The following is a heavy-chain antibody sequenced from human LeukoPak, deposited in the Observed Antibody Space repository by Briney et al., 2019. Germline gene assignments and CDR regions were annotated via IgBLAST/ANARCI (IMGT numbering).Heavy chain of an antibody. J-gene: IGHJ5*02. Sequence: SETLSLTCAVYGGSFSGYYWSWIRQPPGKGLEWIGYIYYSGSTNYNPSLKSRVTISVDTSKNQFYLNLSSVTAADTAVYYCARDHYDFWSGYYTGSRFDPWGQGTLVTVSS. D-gene: IGHD3-3*01. CDR3: ARDHYDFWSGYYTGSRFDP. V-gene: IGHV4-34*11. CDR1: GGSFSGYY. CDR2: IYYSGST.